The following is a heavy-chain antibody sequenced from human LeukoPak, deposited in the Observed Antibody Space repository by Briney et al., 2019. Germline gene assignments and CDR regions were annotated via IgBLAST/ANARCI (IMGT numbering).Heavy chain of an antibody. V-gene: IGHV4-34*01. CDR3: ASVRARKSIAARPGSSMGYYMDV. D-gene: IGHD6-6*01. J-gene: IGHJ6*03. CDR1: SGSFSGYY. CDR2: INHSGST. Sequence: SETLSLTCAVYSGSFSGYYWSWIRQPPGKGMEWIGEINHSGSTNYNPSLKSRVPISVDTSKNQFSLKLSSVTAADTAVYYCASVRARKSIAARPGSSMGYYMDVWGKGTTVTVSS.